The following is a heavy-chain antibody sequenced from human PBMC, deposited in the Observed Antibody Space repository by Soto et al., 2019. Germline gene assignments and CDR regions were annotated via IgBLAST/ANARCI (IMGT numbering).Heavy chain of an antibody. CDR2: IYHSGST. Sequence: SETLSLTCAVSDGSISSGGYSWSWIRQPPGKGLEWIGYIYHSGSTYYNPSLKSRVTISVDRSKNQFSLKLGSVTAADTAVYYCARASTPVTTIAYCGQGTLVTVNS. V-gene: IGHV4-30-2*01. CDR1: DGSISSGGYS. J-gene: IGHJ4*02. D-gene: IGHD4-17*01. CDR3: ARASTPVTTIAY.